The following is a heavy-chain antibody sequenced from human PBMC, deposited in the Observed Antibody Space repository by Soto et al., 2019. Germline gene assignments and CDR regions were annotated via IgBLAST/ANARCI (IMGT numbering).Heavy chain of an antibody. CDR1: GFIFSSYS. J-gene: IGHJ4*02. CDR2: ISSSGSHA. CDR3: ARYRDGYNPVDY. Sequence: EVQLVESGGGLVKPGGSLRLYCAASGFIFSSYSMNWVRQAPGKGLEWVSCISSSGSHAYYADSVKVRFTISRDNAKESLDLQMHRLRAEDTAVYYCARYRDGYNPVDYWGQGTLVTVSS. V-gene: IGHV3-21*01. D-gene: IGHD1-1*01.